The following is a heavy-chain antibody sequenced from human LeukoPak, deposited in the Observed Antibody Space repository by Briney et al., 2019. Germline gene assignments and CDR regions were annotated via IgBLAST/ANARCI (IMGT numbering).Heavy chain of an antibody. Sequence: PSETLSLTCTISGGSISGYYWSWIRQPPGKGLEWIGYIYYSGNTNYNPSLQSRVTMSVDTSKNQFSLKVTSVTAADTAIYYCAGGKVVAVDGTYWAANRHPYDCWGQGTLVTVSS. D-gene: IGHD2-2*01. CDR3: AGGKVVAVDGTYWAANRHPYDC. CDR2: IYYSGNT. J-gene: IGHJ4*02. CDR1: GGSISGYY. V-gene: IGHV4-59*01.